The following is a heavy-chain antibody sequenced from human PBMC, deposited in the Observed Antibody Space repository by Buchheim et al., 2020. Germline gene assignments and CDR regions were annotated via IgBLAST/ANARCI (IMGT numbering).Heavy chain of an antibody. CDR3: ARVYYYDSSGYPFDY. V-gene: IGHV4-61*01. Sequence: QVQLQESGPGLVKPSETLSLTCTVSGGSVSSGSYYWSWIRQPPGKGLEWIGYIYYSGSTNYHPSLTSRVTISVDPSKNQFSLKLSSVTAADTAVYYCARVYYYDSSGYPFDYWGQGTL. D-gene: IGHD3-22*01. CDR2: IYYSGST. J-gene: IGHJ4*02. CDR1: GGSVSSGSYY.